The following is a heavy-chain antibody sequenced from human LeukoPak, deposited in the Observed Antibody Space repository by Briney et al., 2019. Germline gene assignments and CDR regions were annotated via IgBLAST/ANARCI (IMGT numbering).Heavy chain of an antibody. Sequence: SETLSLTCTVSGGSISGYYWSWIRQPPGKGLEWIGYIYYSGSTNYNPSLKSRVTISVDTSKNQFSLKLSSVTAADTAVYYCARGDGSTWVYWGQGTLVTVSS. CDR1: GGSISGYY. CDR2: IYYSGST. J-gene: IGHJ4*02. D-gene: IGHD6-6*01. CDR3: ARGDGSTWVY. V-gene: IGHV4-59*01.